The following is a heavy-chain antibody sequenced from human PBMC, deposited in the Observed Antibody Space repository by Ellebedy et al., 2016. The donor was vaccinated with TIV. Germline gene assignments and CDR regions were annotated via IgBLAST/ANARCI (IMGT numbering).Heavy chain of an antibody. CDR1: GFNFAQYA. Sequence: SLKISXAASGFNFAQYAMLWVRQAPGKGLEWVSGLRANGAIIDYANTVKGRFTISRDNARNSLYLQMNRVRPEDTAFYYCAKADCDGDCYIVDFWGQGTLVTVSS. CDR2: LRANGAII. V-gene: IGHV3-9*01. D-gene: IGHD2-21*02. CDR3: AKADCDGDCYIVDF. J-gene: IGHJ4*02.